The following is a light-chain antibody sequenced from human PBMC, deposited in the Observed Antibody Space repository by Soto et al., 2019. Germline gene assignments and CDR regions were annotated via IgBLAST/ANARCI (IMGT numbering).Light chain of an antibody. Sequence: QSALTQPPSVSGSPGQSVTISCAGTSSDFSSYNRVSWYQRPPGTGPKLIIYDVTKRPSGVPNRFSGSKSGNTASLPISGLQAEDEADYYCCSYAGSYTFVFGTGTKLTVL. CDR2: DVT. V-gene: IGLV2-11*01. CDR1: SSDFSSYNR. J-gene: IGLJ1*01. CDR3: CSYAGSYTFV.